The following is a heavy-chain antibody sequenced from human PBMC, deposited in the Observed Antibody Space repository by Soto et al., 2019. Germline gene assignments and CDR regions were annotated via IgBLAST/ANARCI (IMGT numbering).Heavy chain of an antibody. V-gene: IGHV3-21*01. CDR2: ISSSSSYI. CDR3: ARFRDVWYFDL. CDR1: GFTFSSYS. Sequence: GGSLRLSCAASGFTFSSYSMNWVRQAPGKGLEWVSSISSSSSYIYYADSVKGRFTISRDNAKNSLYLQMNSLRAEDTAVYYCARFRDVWYFDLWGRGTLVTVSS. J-gene: IGHJ2*01.